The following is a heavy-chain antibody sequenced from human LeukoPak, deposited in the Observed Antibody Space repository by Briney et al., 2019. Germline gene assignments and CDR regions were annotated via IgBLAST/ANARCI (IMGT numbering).Heavy chain of an antibody. D-gene: IGHD6-13*01. CDR2: IYHSGST. CDR1: GGSISSSKW. J-gene: IGHJ4*02. Sequence: SETVSLTCTVSGGSISSSKWWSWVRQPPGKGLEWTGEIYHSGSTNYNPSLKSRVTISVDKSKNQFSLKLSSVTAADTAVYYCARAAAGTRTVDYWGQGTLVTVSS. CDR3: ARAAAGTRTVDY. V-gene: IGHV4-4*02.